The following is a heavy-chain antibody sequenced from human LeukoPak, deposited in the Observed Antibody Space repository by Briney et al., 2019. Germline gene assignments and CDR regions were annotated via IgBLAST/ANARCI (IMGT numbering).Heavy chain of an antibody. Sequence: EASVKVSCKASGYTFTGYYMHWVRQAPGQGLEWMGRINPNSGGTNYAQKFQGRVTMTRDTSISTAYMALSRLRSDDTAVYYCARAYTWIQLWLYAYWGQGTLVTVSS. D-gene: IGHD5-18*01. V-gene: IGHV1-2*06. CDR3: ARAYTWIQLWLYAY. J-gene: IGHJ4*02. CDR1: GYTFTGYY. CDR2: INPNSGGT.